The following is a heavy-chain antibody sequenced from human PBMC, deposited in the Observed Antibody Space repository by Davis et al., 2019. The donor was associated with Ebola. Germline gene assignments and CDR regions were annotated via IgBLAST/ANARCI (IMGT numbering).Heavy chain of an antibody. V-gene: IGHV3-23*01. CDR2: ISGSGVST. Sequence: GSLKISCAASGFTFSSYSMSWVRQAPGKGLEWVSPISGSGVSTYYADSVKGRFTFSRDNAKNSLHLQMDSLRAEDTAVYYCARRAFDNYYFDYWGQGTLVTVSS. D-gene: IGHD1-1*01. CDR3: ARRAFDNYYFDY. CDR1: GFTFSSYS. J-gene: IGHJ4*02.